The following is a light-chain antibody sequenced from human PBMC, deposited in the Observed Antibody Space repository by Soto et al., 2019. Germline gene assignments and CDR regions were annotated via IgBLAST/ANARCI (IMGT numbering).Light chain of an antibody. CDR2: AAS. CDR1: QSLGSRY. V-gene: IGKV3-20*01. CDR3: QHNDSSPT. Sequence: EIVLTQSPGTLSLSPGERATLSSRASQSLGSRYLAGSQQKPGQAPRLLIYAASSRATGFPDRCSGSGSGTDFTLTISRLEPGAFAVYYCQHNDSSPTFGQGTRLEIK. J-gene: IGKJ5*01.